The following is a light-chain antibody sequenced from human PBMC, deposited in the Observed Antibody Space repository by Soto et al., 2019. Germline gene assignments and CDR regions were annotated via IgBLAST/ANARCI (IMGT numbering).Light chain of an antibody. V-gene: IGLV2-14*02. CDR1: SRSVDSYDF. J-gene: IGLJ7*01. Sequence: QSALTQPASVSGSPGQSIIISCTGISRSVDSYDFVSWYQQHPGKAPKLIIYEGTQRPSGVSNRFSGSKSGNTASLTISGLQAEDEADYYCSSYTSSSTLVFGGGTQLTVL. CDR2: EGT. CDR3: SSYTSSSTLV.